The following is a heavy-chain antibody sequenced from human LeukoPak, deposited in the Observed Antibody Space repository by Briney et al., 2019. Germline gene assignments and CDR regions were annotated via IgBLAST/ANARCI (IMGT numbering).Heavy chain of an antibody. J-gene: IGHJ6*03. Sequence: GGSLRLSCAASGFTFDDYTMHWVRQAPGKGLEWVSLISWDGGSTYYADSVKGRFTISRDNSKNSLYLQMNSLRTEDTALYYCAKDSAGSSTSLNYYMDVWGKGTTVTVSS. D-gene: IGHD2-2*01. V-gene: IGHV3-43*01. CDR3: AKDSAGSSTSLNYYMDV. CDR2: ISWDGGST. CDR1: GFTFDDYT.